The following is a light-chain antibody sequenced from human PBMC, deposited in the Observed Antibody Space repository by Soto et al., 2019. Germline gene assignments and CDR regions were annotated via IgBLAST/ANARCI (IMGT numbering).Light chain of an antibody. V-gene: IGKV1-6*01. CDR1: QSISRY. J-gene: IGKJ4*01. CDR2: VAS. CDR3: LQDNKYPLT. Sequence: VTITCRASQSISRYLNWYQQKPGKAPNLLIYVASSLQSEVPSRFSGSGSGTDFTLTITSLQPEDFATYHCLQDNKYPLTFGGGTKVDI.